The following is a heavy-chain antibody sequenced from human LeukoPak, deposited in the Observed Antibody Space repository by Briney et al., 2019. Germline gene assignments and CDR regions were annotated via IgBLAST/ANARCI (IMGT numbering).Heavy chain of an antibody. J-gene: IGHJ3*02. Sequence: PGGSVRLSCAASGFAFSRYAMSWVRQAPGKGLEWVSAISGRGGSTYYADSVKGRFTISRDNSKNTQYLQMNSLRAEDTAVYYCAKDPDDYYYDSSGLDAFDIWGQGTMVAVSS. CDR2: ISGRGGST. CDR1: GFAFSRYA. V-gene: IGHV3-23*01. D-gene: IGHD3-22*01. CDR3: AKDPDDYYYDSSGLDAFDI.